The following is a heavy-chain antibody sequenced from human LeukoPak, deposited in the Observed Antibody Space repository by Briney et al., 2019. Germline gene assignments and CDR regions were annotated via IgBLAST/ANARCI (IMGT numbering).Heavy chain of an antibody. J-gene: IGHJ4*02. D-gene: IGHD3-10*01. CDR1: GFTFSSYA. CDR3: ARAGLFTFVPGVIKGGYF. CDR2: ISYDGSNK. V-gene: IGHV3-30-3*01. Sequence: GGSLRLSCAASGFTFSSYAMHWVRQAPGKGLEWVAVISYDGSNKYYADSVKGRFTISRDNSKNKLYLQIDSLRPQGTALYYCARAGLFTFVPGVIKGGYFLGQGTLVTVSS.